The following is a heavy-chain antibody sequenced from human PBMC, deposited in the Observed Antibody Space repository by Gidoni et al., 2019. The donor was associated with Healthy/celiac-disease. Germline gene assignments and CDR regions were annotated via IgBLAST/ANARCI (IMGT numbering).Heavy chain of an antibody. CDR2: ISWNSGSI. J-gene: IGHJ6*02. V-gene: IGHV3-9*01. CDR3: AKDDTVLGMDV. CDR1: GFTFDDYA. D-gene: IGHD4-4*01. Sequence: EVQLVESGGGLVQPGRSLRLSCAASGFTFDDYAMHWVRQAPGKGLEWVSGISWNSGSIGYADSVKGRFTISRDNAKNSLYLQMNSLRAEDTALYYCAKDDTVLGMDVWGQGTTVTVSS.